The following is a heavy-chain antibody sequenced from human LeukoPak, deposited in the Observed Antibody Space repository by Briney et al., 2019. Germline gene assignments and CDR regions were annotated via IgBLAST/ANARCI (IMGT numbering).Heavy chain of an antibody. V-gene: IGHV4-61*01. CDR2: IYYSGST. CDR1: GGSVSSGSYY. J-gene: IGHJ4*02. CDR3: ARTKYGSGSYYDDY. Sequence: SETLSLTCTVSGGSVSSGSYYWSWIRQPPGKGLEWIVYIYYSGSTNYNPSLKSRVTISVDTSKNQFSLKLSSVTAADTAVYYCARTKYGSGSYYDDYWGQGTLVTVSS. D-gene: IGHD3-10*01.